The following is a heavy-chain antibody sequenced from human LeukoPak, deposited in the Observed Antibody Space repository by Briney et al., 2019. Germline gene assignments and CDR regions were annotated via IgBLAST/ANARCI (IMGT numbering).Heavy chain of an antibody. CDR2: ISWNSGTI. CDR3: ARDRGNTVLNSRREYYYMDV. D-gene: IGHD2-8*01. Sequence: PGRSLRLSCAASGFTFDDCAVHWVRQAPGKGLEWVSGISWNSGTIGYADSVKGRFTISRDNAKNSLYLQMNSLRAEDTAVYYCARDRGNTVLNSRREYYYMDVWGKGTTVTVSS. J-gene: IGHJ6*03. V-gene: IGHV3-9*01. CDR1: GFTFDDCA.